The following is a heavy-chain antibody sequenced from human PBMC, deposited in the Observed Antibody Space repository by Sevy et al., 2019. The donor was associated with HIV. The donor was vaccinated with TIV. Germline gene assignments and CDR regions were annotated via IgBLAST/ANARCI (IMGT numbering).Heavy chain of an antibody. V-gene: IGHV3-21*01. CDR2: ISSSSSYI. CDR1: GFTFSSYS. D-gene: IGHD1-26*01. CDR3: ARLSREGYNSGFDY. Sequence: GGSLRLSCAASGFTFSSYSMNWVRQAPGKGLEWVSSISSSSSYIYYAASVKGGFTISRDNAKNSLYLQMNSLRAEDAAVYYCARLSREGYNSGFDYWGQGTLVTVSS. J-gene: IGHJ4*02.